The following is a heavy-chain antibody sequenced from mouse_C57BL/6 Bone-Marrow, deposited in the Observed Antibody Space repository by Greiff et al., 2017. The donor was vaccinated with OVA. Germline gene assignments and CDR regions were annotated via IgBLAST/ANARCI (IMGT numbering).Heavy chain of an antibody. CDR1: GYSFTGYY. CDR2: INPSTGGT. J-gene: IGHJ2*01. D-gene: IGHD2-3*01. V-gene: IGHV1-42*01. CDR3: ARKDGYSYYFDY. Sequence: EVQLQQSGPELVKPGASVKISCKASGYSFTGYYMNWVKQSPEKSLEWIGEINPSTGGTTYNQKFKAKATLTVDKSSSTAYMQLKSLTSEDSAVYYCARKDGYSYYFDYWGQGTTLTVSS.